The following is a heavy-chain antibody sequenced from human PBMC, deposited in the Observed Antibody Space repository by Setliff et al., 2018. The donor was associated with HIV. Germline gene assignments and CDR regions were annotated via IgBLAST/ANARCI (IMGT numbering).Heavy chain of an antibody. J-gene: IGHJ6*03. Sequence: PGGSLRLSCAASGFTFSTSGMNWVRQAPGKGLEWVSAISSRGGSVYYADSVRGRFTISRANAKNSLYLQMNSLRAEDTAVYYCARLSSGWGSRYGYYCLDVWGKGTTVTVSS. CDR1: GFTFSTSG. CDR3: ARLSSGWGSRYGYYCLDV. V-gene: IGHV3-21*01. CDR2: ISSRGGSV. D-gene: IGHD6-19*01.